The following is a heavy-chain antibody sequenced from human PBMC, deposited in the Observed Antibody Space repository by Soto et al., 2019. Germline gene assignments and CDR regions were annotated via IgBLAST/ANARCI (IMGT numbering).Heavy chain of an antibody. CDR3: ARAHYYSNQVGWFDP. V-gene: IGHV4-39*01. CDR2: IYYSGST. J-gene: IGHJ5*02. CDR1: GGSISSSSYY. Sequence: SETLSLTCTVSGGSISSSSYYWGWIRQPPGKGLEWIGSIYYSGSTYYNPSLKSRVTISVDTSKNQFSLKLSSVTAADTAVYYCARAHYYSNQVGWFDPWGQGTLVTVSS. D-gene: IGHD4-4*01.